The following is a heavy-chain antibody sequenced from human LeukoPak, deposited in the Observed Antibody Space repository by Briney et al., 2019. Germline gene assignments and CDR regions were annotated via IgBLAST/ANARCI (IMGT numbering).Heavy chain of an antibody. D-gene: IGHD2-2*01. J-gene: IGHJ4*02. CDR2: INHSGST. Sequence: SETLSLTCAVYGGSFSGYYWSWIRQPPGKGLEWIGEINHSGSTNYNPSLKSRVTISADTSKNQFSLKLSSVTAADTAVYYCARGRGYCSSTSCYFDYWGQGTLVTVSS. V-gene: IGHV4-34*01. CDR3: ARGRGYCSSTSCYFDY. CDR1: GGSFSGYY.